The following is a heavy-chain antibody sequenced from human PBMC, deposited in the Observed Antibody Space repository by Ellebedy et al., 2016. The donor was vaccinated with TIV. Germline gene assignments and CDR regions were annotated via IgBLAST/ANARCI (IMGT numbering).Heavy chain of an antibody. CDR2: IQKDGSEK. Sequence: GGSLRLSCAASGFTFSAFWMSWVRQAPGKGLEWVADIQKDGSEKYYVDSVTGRFTIARDNAKNSLYLQMNSLRAEDTAVYYCAKDYDVGDYEPDAFHVWGQGTTVIVSS. V-gene: IGHV3-7*01. CDR3: AKDYDVGDYEPDAFHV. J-gene: IGHJ6*02. D-gene: IGHD4-17*01. CDR1: GFTFSAFW.